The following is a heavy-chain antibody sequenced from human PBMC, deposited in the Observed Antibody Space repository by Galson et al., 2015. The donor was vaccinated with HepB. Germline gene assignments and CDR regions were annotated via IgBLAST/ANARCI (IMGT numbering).Heavy chain of an antibody. J-gene: IGHJ4*02. CDR1: GFSFRSHA. D-gene: IGHD3-16*01. Sequence: SLRLSCAASGFSFRSHAMHWVRQAPGKGLEWVAVISYDGSNKYYADSVKGRFTISRDNSKNMLYLQLNSLRAEDTAVYYCERDPDVWGSSPIDYWGQGTLVTVSS. CDR3: ERDPDVWGSSPIDY. CDR2: ISYDGSNK. V-gene: IGHV3-30-3*01.